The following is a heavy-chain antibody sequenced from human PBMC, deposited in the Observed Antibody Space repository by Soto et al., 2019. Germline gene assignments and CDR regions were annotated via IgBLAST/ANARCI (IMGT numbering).Heavy chain of an antibody. V-gene: IGHV3-48*01. CDR2: ISSSSFTI. CDR3: ARDYNDFWSGHLDY. J-gene: IGHJ4*02. Sequence: EVHLVESGGRLVQPGGSLRLSCAASGFRFSDYSMNWVRQAPGRGLEWVSYISSSSFTIHYADSVEGRFAISRDNAKNSLYLQMNSLRVEDTAVYYCARDYNDFWSGHLDYWGQGALVIVSS. CDR1: GFRFSDYS. D-gene: IGHD3-3*01.